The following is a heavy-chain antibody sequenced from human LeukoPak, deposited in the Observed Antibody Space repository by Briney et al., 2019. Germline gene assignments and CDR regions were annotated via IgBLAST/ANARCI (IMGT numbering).Heavy chain of an antibody. CDR1: GGSISSYY. V-gene: IGHV4-59*01. D-gene: IGHD6-19*01. Sequence: MTSETLSLTCTVSGGSISSYYWSWIRQPPGKGLEWIGYIYYSGSTNYNPSLKSRVTISVDTSKNQFSLKLSSVTAADTAVYYCARTKLYSSGWYYYYYMDVWGKGTTATVSS. CDR3: ARTKLYSSGWYYYYYMDV. J-gene: IGHJ6*03. CDR2: IYYSGST.